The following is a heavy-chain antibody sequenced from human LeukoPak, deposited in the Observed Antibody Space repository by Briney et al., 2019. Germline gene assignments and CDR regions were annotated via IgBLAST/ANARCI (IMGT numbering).Heavy chain of an antibody. CDR3: AGGRGWLIDY. Sequence: PGGSLRLSCAASGFTFSSYWMSWVRQAPGKGLEWVAIIKQDGSETLYADSVRDHFTISRDNAKNSAYLQMNSLRVEDTAVYFCAGGRGWLIDYWGQGALVTVSS. CDR2: IKQDGSET. V-gene: IGHV3-7*01. J-gene: IGHJ4*02. CDR1: GFTFSSYW. D-gene: IGHD6-19*01.